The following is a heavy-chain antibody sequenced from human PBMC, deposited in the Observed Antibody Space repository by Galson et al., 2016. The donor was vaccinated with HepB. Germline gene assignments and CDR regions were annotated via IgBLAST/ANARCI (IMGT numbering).Heavy chain of an antibody. V-gene: IGHV3-33*01. J-gene: IGHJ6*02. CDR1: GFTFSNFG. CDR3: ARNLGQIVPGLFFYFYYGLDV. CDR2: IWYDGSTK. D-gene: IGHD2/OR15-2a*01. Sequence: SLRLSCAASGFTFSNFGMHWVRQAPGKGPEWLAIIWYDGSTKFYADSVKGRFNISRDNSNNTLFLQMNSLRAEDTAVYFCARNLGQIVPGLFFYFYYGLDVWGQGTTVTFPS.